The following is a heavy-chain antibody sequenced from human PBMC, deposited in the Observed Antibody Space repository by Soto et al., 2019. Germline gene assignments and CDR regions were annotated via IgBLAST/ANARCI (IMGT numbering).Heavy chain of an antibody. V-gene: IGHV5-51*03. CDR3: ARLLSVGNCNSLSCYDAYRNSNWFDP. CDR2: IHPGDSDT. D-gene: IGHD2-2*01. CDR1: GYSFANYW. Sequence: EVQLVQSGAEVKKPGESLQISCKGSGYSFANYWIGWVRQMPGKGLEWMGIIHPGDSDTRYNPSFQGQVTFSADKSITTAYLQWSSLKASDTAMYYCARLLSVGNCNSLSCYDAYRNSNWFDPWGQGTLVTVSS. J-gene: IGHJ5*02.